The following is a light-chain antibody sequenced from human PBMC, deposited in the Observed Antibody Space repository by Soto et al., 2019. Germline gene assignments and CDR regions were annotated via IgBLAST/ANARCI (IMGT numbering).Light chain of an antibody. CDR3: QHYNTYPWT. V-gene: IGKV3-20*01. CDR1: QSVSNNY. J-gene: IGKJ1*01. Sequence: EIVLTQSPGTQSLSPGERATLSCRASQSVSNNYLAWYQQKPGQAPRLLIYGASNRATGIPDRFSGSGSGTDFTLTISSLQPGDFAAYYCQHYNTYPWTFGQGTKVDIK. CDR2: GAS.